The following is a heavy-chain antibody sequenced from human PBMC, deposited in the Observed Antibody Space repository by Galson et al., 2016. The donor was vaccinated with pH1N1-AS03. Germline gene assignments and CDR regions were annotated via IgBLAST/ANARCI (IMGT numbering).Heavy chain of an antibody. CDR3: ARGDYFGSGTYKPYYSMDV. V-gene: IGHV1-2*02. CDR1: GYTFTEYY. D-gene: IGHD3-10*01. Sequence: SVKVSCKASGYTFTEYYMYWVRQAPGRGLEWMGWINPNSGGTKSAQTFQGRVTMTRDTSIKTAYMEVSSLRSDDTAVYYCARGDYFGSGTYKPYYSMDVWGQGTTVTVSS. CDR2: INPNSGGT. J-gene: IGHJ6*02.